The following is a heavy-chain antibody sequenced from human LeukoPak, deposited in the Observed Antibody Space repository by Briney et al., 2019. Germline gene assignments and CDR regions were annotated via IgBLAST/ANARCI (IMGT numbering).Heavy chain of an antibody. D-gene: IGHD3-22*01. J-gene: IGHJ3*02. CDR3: ARDYYDSSGYYSDAFDI. Sequence: SSETLSLTCTVSGGSISSGSYYWSWIRQPAGKGLEWIGRIYISGSTNYNPSLKSRVTISVDMSKNQFSLKLSSVTAADTAVYYCARDYYDSSGYYSDAFDIWGQGTMVTVSS. V-gene: IGHV4-61*02. CDR1: GGSISSGSYY. CDR2: IYISGST.